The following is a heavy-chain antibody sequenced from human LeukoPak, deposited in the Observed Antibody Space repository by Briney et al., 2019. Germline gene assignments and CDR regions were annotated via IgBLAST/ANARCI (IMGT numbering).Heavy chain of an antibody. V-gene: IGHV3-15*01. Sequence: GGSLRLSCAASGFTFSNAWMSWVRQAPGKGLEWVGRIKSETDGGTTDYAASVKGRFTISRDDSKSIAYLQMNSLKTEDTAVYYCTREGVDFWSGYYWAFDYWGQGTLVTVSS. CDR1: GFTFSNAW. CDR2: IKSETDGGTT. D-gene: IGHD3-3*01. CDR3: TREGVDFWSGYYWAFDY. J-gene: IGHJ4*02.